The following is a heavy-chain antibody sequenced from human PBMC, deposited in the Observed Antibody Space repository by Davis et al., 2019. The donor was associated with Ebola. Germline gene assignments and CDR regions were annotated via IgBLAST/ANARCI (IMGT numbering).Heavy chain of an antibody. J-gene: IGHJ2*01. D-gene: IGHD5-18*01. V-gene: IGHV3-48*02. Sequence: GESLKISCAVSRFTLSSYNMNWVRQAPGKGLEWVSDISSSSRTTHYADSVKGRFTISRDNAKNSLYLQMNSLRDEDTAVYYCASGRDNGYGDWHFDLWGRGTLVTVSS. CDR2: ISSSSRTT. CDR1: RFTLSSYN. CDR3: ASGRDNGYGDWHFDL.